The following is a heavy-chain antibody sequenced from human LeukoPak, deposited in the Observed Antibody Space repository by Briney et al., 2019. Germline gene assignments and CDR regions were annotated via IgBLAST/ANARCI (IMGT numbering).Heavy chain of an antibody. Sequence: SETLSLTCTVSGYSISSGCYWGWIRQPPGKGLEWIGSIYHSGSTYYNPSLKSRVTISVDTSKNQFSLKLSSVTAADTAVYYCARAVTMVRGVIRHWFDPWGQGTLVTVSS. V-gene: IGHV4-38-2*02. J-gene: IGHJ5*02. CDR1: GYSISSGCY. CDR3: ARAVTMVRGVIRHWFDP. D-gene: IGHD3-10*01. CDR2: IYHSGST.